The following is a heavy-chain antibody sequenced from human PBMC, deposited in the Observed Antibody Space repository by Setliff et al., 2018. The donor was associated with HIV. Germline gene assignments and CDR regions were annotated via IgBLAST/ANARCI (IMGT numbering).Heavy chain of an antibody. V-gene: IGHV3-49*04. CDR3: TSTTVVTPDY. CDR1: GFTFGDYA. J-gene: IGHJ4*02. Sequence: TGGSLRLSCTASGFTFGDYAMSWVRQAPGKGLEWVGFIRSKAYGGTTEYAASVKGRFTISRDDSKSIAYLQMNSLKTEDTAVYYCTSTTVVTPDYWGQGTLVTVSS. D-gene: IGHD4-17*01. CDR2: IRSKAYGGTT.